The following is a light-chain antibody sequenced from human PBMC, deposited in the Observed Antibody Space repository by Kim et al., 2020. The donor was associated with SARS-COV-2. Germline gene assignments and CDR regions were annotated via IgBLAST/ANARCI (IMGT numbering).Light chain of an antibody. CDR3: QQLNSYPRT. CDR1: QDIGSY. V-gene: IGKV1-9*01. Sequence: GDRVTITCRASQDIGSYLAWYQQKPGKAPNLLIYGASTLQSGVPSRFSGSGSGIDFTLTISSLQPEDFVTYYCQQLNSYPRTFGQGTKLEI. CDR2: GAS. J-gene: IGKJ2*02.